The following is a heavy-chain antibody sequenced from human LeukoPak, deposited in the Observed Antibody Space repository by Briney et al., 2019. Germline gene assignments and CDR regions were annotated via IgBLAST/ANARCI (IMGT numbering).Heavy chain of an antibody. CDR1: GFTFDDYA. V-gene: IGHV3-9*01. CDR3: AKGAWFGELSAAFDI. CDR2: ISWNSGSI. D-gene: IGHD3-10*01. J-gene: IGHJ3*02. Sequence: GGSLRLSCAASGFTFDDYAMHWVRQAPGKGLEWVSGISWNSGSIGHADSVKGRFTISRDNAKNSLYLQMNSLRAEDTALYYCAKGAWFGELSAAFDIWGQGTMVTVSS.